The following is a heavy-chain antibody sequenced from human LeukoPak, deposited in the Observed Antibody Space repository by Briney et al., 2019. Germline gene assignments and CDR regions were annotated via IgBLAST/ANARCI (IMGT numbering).Heavy chain of an antibody. Sequence: GRSLRLSCAASGFTFSTYFMHWVRQAPGKGLEWVADIASDGSHTFYVESVKGRFTISRDNSKNTLYLQMNSLGAEDTAVYFCARERQDTILHSGAFDIWGQGTMVTVSS. CDR3: ARERQDTILHSGAFDI. V-gene: IGHV3-30-3*01. CDR2: IASDGSHT. CDR1: GFTFSTYF. J-gene: IGHJ3*02. D-gene: IGHD2-21*01.